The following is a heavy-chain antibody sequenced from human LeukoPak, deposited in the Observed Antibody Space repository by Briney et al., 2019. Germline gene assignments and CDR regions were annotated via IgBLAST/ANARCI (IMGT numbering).Heavy chain of an antibody. CDR2: ISYDGSNK. CDR1: GFTFSSYG. D-gene: IGHD3-22*01. Sequence: PGGSLRLSCAASGFTFSSYGMHWVRQAPVKGLEWVAVISYDGSNKYYADSVKGRFTISRDNSKNTLYLQMNSLRAEDTAVYYCAKEGSTYYYDSSGWNYFDYWGQGTLVTVSS. CDR3: AKEGSTYYYDSSGWNYFDY. J-gene: IGHJ4*02. V-gene: IGHV3-30*18.